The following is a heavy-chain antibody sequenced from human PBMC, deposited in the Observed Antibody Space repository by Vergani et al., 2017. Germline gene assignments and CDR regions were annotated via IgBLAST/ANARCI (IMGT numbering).Heavy chain of an antibody. CDR2: ISAYNGNT. D-gene: IGHD3-10*01. CDR3: ARDVPITMVRGVIIPEYFQH. J-gene: IGHJ1*01. Sequence: QVQLVQSGAEVKKPGASVKVSCEASGYTFTSYGISWVRQAPGQGLEWMGWISAYNGNTNYAQKLQGRVTMTTDTSTSTAYMELRSLRSDDTAVYYCARDVPITMVRGVIIPEYFQHWGQGTLVTVSS. CDR1: GYTFTSYG. V-gene: IGHV1-18*01.